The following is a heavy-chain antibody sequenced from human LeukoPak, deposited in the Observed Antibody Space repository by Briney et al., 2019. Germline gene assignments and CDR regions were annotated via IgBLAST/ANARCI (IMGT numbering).Heavy chain of an antibody. CDR3: ARDLYSGSYYCDY. V-gene: IGHV3-30*04. D-gene: IGHD1-26*01. Sequence: GGSLRLSCAASGFTFSSYAMYWVRQAPGKGLEWVAFISYDGRDKYHADSVKGRFSISRDNSKNTLYLQMESLRPEDTAMYYCARDLYSGSYYCDYWGQGTLVTVSS. CDR2: ISYDGRDK. CDR1: GFTFSSYA. J-gene: IGHJ4*02.